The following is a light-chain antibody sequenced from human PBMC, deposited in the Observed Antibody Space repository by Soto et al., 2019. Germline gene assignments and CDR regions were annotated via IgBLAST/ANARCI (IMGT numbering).Light chain of an antibody. CDR3: ASYVRGNTVL. CDR1: SSDVGAYDY. J-gene: IGLJ3*02. Sequence: QSVLTQPASVSGSPGQSITISCTGTSSDVGAYDYVCLYQQYPGRVPKLLIYEVTYRPSGISPRFSGSKSGNTASLTISGLQAEDEADYYCASYVRGNTVLFGGGTKLTVL. V-gene: IGLV2-14*01. CDR2: EVT.